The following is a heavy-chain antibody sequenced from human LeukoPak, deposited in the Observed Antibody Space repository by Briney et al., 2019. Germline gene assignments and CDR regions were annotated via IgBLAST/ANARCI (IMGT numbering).Heavy chain of an antibody. CDR3: AKDLEGATQWANYFDD. V-gene: IGHV3-23*01. D-gene: IGHD1-26*01. CDR1: GFTFSSYG. Sequence: GGSLRLSCAASGFTFSSYGMSWVRQAPGKGLEWVSAISGSGGSTYYADSVKGRFTISRDNSKNTLYLQMDSLRAEDTAVYYCAKDLEGATQWANYFDDWGQGTLVTVSS. J-gene: IGHJ4*02. CDR2: ISGSGGST.